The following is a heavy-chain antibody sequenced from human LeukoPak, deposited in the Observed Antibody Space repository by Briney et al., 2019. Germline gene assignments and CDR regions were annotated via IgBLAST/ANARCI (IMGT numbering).Heavy chain of an antibody. J-gene: IGHJ4*02. D-gene: IGHD3-16*02. Sequence: PSETLSLTCAVYGGSFSGYYWSWIRQPPGKGLEWIGEINHSGSTNYHPSLKSRVTISVDTFKNQFSLKLSSVTAADTAVYYCARAHYDYVWGSYRQGVEVDYWGQGTLVTVSS. CDR2: INHSGST. CDR3: ARAHYDYVWGSYRQGVEVDY. V-gene: IGHV4-34*01. CDR1: GGSFSGYY.